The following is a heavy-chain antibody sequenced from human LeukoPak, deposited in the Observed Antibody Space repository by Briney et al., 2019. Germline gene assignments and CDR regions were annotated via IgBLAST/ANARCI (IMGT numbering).Heavy chain of an antibody. CDR1: GFTFSSYG. D-gene: IGHD6-13*01. Sequence: PGRSLRLSCAASGFTFSSYGMHWVRQAPGKGLEWVAVIWYDGSNKYYADSVKGRFTISRDDSKNTLYLQMNSLRAEDTAVYYCARDSWSLDYWGQGTLVTVSS. CDR3: ARDSWSLDY. V-gene: IGHV3-33*01. J-gene: IGHJ4*02. CDR2: IWYDGSNK.